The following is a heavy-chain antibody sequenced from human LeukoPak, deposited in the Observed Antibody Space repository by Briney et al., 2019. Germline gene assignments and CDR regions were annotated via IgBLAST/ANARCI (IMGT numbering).Heavy chain of an antibody. CDR3: ATRRGYSGYDLGSPNCCHYYIDV. J-gene: IGHJ6*03. Sequence: ASVKISCKVSGYTFTDYYMHWVQQAPGKGLEWMGLADPEDGETIYAGKFQGRVTITADTSTDTAYMELSSLRSEDTAVYYCATRRGYSGYDLGSPNCCHYYIDVWGKGTTVTVSS. D-gene: IGHD5-12*01. V-gene: IGHV1-69-2*01. CDR2: ADPEDGET. CDR1: GYTFTDYY.